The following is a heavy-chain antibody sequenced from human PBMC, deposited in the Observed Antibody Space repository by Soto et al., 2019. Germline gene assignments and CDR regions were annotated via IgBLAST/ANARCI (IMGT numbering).Heavy chain of an antibody. CDR3: AIQDCTNDVCLEAAVTVGGALDY. J-gene: IGHJ4*02. CDR2: ISGDGTTT. D-gene: IGHD2-8*01. CDR1: GFSIRKYW. V-gene: IGHV3-74*01. Sequence: EVQLVESGGGLVQPGEALRLAGAASGFSIRKYWMHWVRQAPGKGPVWVSYISGDGTTTDYAGSVKGRFTISRDNAKNTLFLQMDSLRVEDTAIYFCAIQDCTNDVCLEAAVTVGGALDYWGRGAQVTVSS.